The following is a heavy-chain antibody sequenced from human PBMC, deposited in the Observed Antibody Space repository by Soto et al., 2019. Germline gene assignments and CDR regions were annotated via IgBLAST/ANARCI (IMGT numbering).Heavy chain of an antibody. CDR2: INPSAGTT. Sequence: QVQLVQSGAEVKKPGASVKVSCKPSGYTFTTYYIHWVRQAPGQGLEWMGIINPSAGTTSYAEKLQGRVIMTRDTSTSTVYMELSSLGSEDTAVYYCARDKRMPTDSSINGLDVWGQGATVTVSS. CDR1: GYTFTTYY. J-gene: IGHJ6*02. D-gene: IGHD3-22*01. CDR3: ARDKRMPTDSSINGLDV. V-gene: IGHV1-46*01.